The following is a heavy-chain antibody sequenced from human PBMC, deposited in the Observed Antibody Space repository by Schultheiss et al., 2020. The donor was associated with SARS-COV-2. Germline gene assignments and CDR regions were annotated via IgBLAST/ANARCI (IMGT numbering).Heavy chain of an antibody. CDR3: ARGRVLRFLEWHNDAFDI. Sequence: SETLSLTCAVYGGSFSGYYWSWIRQPPGKGLEWIGEINHSGSTNYNPSLKSRVTISVDTSKNQFSLKLSSVTAADTAVYYCARGRVLRFLEWHNDAFDIWGQGTMVTVSS. J-gene: IGHJ3*02. CDR1: GGSFSGYY. CDR2: INHSGST. V-gene: IGHV4-34*01. D-gene: IGHD3-3*01.